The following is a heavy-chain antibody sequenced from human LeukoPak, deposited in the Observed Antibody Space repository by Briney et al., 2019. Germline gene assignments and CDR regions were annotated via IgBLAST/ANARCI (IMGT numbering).Heavy chain of an antibody. J-gene: IGHJ4*02. CDR1: GGSISSYY. D-gene: IGHD6-13*01. CDR2: IYYSGTT. Sequence: SETLSLTCTVSGGSISSYYWSWIRQPPGKGLEWIGYIYYSGTTNYNPSLKSRVTISVDTSKNQFSLKLGSVTAADTAVYYCARGVYIAAAQYAYWGQGTLVTVSS. V-gene: IGHV4-59*01. CDR3: ARGVYIAAAQYAY.